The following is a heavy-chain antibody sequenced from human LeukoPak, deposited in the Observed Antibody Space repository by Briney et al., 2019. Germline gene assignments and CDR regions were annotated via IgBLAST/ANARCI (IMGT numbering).Heavy chain of an antibody. CDR2: INHSGST. CDR1: GGSFSGYY. CDR3: ARIGTWDYYYGMDV. Sequence: PSETLSLTCAVYGGSFSGYYWSWIRQPPGKGLEWIGEINHSGSTNYNPSLKSRVTISVDTSKNQFSLKLSSVTAADTAVYYCARIGTWDYYYGMDVWGQGTTVTVSS. J-gene: IGHJ6*02. D-gene: IGHD1-14*01. V-gene: IGHV4-34*01.